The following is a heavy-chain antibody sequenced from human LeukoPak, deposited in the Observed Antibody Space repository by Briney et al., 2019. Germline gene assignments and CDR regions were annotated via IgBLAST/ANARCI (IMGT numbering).Heavy chain of an antibody. J-gene: IGHJ4*02. Sequence: SETLSLTCAVYGGSFSGYYWSWIRQPPGKGLEWIGEINHSGSTNYNPSLKSRVTISVDTSKNQFSLKLSSVTAADTAVYYCTRHTGGHRSFDYWGQGTLVTVSS. CDR3: TRHTGGHRSFDY. D-gene: IGHD1-14*01. CDR1: GGSFSGYY. V-gene: IGHV4-34*01. CDR2: INHSGST.